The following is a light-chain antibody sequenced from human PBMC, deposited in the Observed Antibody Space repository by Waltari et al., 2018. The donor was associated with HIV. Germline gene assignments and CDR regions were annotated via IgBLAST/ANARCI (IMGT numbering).Light chain of an antibody. Sequence: QSVLSQPPSASGTPGQRVTISCSGSSSNIGRFYVYWYRQVPGTTPPLLIYRNNQRPSGVPDRFSGSKSGTSASLAISGLRSEDEAYYYCAAWNDNLSGVVFGGGTELTVL. CDR2: RNN. CDR3: AAWNDNLSGVV. CDR1: SSNIGRFY. J-gene: IGLJ2*01. V-gene: IGLV1-47*01.